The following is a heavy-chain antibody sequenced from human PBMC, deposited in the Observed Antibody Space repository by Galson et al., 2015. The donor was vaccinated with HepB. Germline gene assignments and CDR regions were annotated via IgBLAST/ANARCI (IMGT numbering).Heavy chain of an antibody. CDR1: GYTLTELS. CDR2: FDPEDGET. D-gene: IGHD3-3*01. J-gene: IGHJ4*02. Sequence: VKVSCKVSGYTLTELSMHWVRQAPGKGLEWMGGFDPEDGETIYAQKFQGRVTMTEDTSTDTAYMELSSLRSEDTAVYYCATRIGGLGNFWSGYYTGLWWGQGTLVTVSS. CDR3: ATRIGGLGNFWSGYYTGLW. V-gene: IGHV1-24*01.